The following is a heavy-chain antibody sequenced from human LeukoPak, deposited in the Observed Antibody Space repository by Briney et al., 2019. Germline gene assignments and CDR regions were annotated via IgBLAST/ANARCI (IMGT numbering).Heavy chain of an antibody. V-gene: IGHV3-30*02. CDR1: GFTFSSYG. J-gene: IGHJ1*01. Sequence: GGSLRLSCAASGFTFSSYGMHWFRQAPGKGLEGVAFIRYDGSNKYYADSVKGRFTISRDNSKNTLYLQMNSLRAEDTAVYYCAKDGGYYGSGSYLDFQHWGQGTLVTVSS. D-gene: IGHD3-10*01. CDR3: AKDGGYYGSGSYLDFQH. CDR2: IRYDGSNK.